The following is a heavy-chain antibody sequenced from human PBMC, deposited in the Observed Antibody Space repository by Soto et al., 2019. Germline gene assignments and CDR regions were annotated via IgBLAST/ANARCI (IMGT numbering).Heavy chain of an antibody. CDR2: IYWDDDK. CDR3: AHRPAAVAGTHGMDV. Sequence: QITLKESGPTLVKPTQTLTLTCTFSGFSLSTSGVGVGWIRQPPGKALEWLALIYWDDDKRYSPSLKSRLTIANDPSKHPVVLTMTNMDPVDQDSYDCAHRPAAVAGTHGMDVWGPGTPVTVSS. D-gene: IGHD6-19*01. J-gene: IGHJ6*02. CDR1: GFSLSTSGVG. V-gene: IGHV2-5*02.